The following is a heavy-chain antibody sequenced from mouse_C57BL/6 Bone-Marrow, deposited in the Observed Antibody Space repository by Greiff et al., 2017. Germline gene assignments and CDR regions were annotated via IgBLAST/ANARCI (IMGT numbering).Heavy chain of an antibody. CDR1: GFTFSDYG. V-gene: IGHV5-17*01. J-gene: IGHJ2*01. Sequence: EVQVVESGGGLVKPGGSLKLSCAASGFTFSDYGMHWVRQAPEKGLEWVAYISSGSSTIYYADTVKGRFTISRDNAKNTLFLQMTSLRSEDTAMYYCAREDYYGRSFFDYWGQGTTLTVSS. CDR2: ISSGSSTI. D-gene: IGHD1-1*01. CDR3: AREDYYGRSFFDY.